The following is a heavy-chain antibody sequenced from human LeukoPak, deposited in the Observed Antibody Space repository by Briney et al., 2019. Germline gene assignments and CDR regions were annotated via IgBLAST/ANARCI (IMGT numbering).Heavy chain of an antibody. CDR1: GYTLTELS. CDR2: FDPEDGET. CDR3: ATTPLPWDYYYYGMDV. D-gene: IGHD7-27*01. J-gene: IGHJ6*02. Sequence: AASVKVSCKVSGYTLTELSMHWVRQAPGKGLEWMGGFDPEDGETIYAQKFQGRVTMTEDTSTDTAYMELSSLRSEDTAVYYCATTPLPWDYYYYGMDVWGQGTTVTVSS. V-gene: IGHV1-24*01.